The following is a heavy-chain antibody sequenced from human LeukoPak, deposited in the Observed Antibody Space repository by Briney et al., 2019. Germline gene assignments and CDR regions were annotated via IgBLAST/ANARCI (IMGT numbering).Heavy chain of an antibody. CDR3: ARHGYYYGSGSYPDAFDI. V-gene: IGHV4-34*01. Sequence: SETLSLTCAVYGGSFSGYYWSWIRQPPGKGLEWIGEINHSGSTNYNPSLKSRVTISVDTSKNQFSLKLSSVTAADTAVYYCARHGYYYGSGSYPDAFDIWGQGTMVTVSS. J-gene: IGHJ3*02. CDR1: GGSFSGYY. D-gene: IGHD3-10*01. CDR2: INHSGST.